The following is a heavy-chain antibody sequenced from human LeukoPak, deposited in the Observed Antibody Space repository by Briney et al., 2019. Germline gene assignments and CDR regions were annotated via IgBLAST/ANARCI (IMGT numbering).Heavy chain of an antibody. V-gene: IGHV1-46*01. Sequence: ASVKVSCKASGYTFTSYYMHWVRQAPGQGLEWMGIINPSGGSTSYAQKFQGRVTMTRDTSTSTVYMELSSLRSEDTAVCYCAANHPSSGYFDYWGQGTLVTVSS. CDR3: AANHPSSGYFDY. CDR1: GYTFTSYY. D-gene: IGHD3-22*01. J-gene: IGHJ4*02. CDR2: INPSGGST.